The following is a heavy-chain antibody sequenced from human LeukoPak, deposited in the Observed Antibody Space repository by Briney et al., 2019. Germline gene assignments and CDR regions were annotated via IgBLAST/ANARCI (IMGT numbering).Heavy chain of an antibody. CDR3: ARDHYYGSGSYNY. CDR1: GFTFDDYA. D-gene: IGHD3-10*01. CDR2: ISWNSGSI. V-gene: IGHV3-9*01. Sequence: AGGSLRLSCAASGFTFDDYAMHWVRQAPGKGLEWVSGISWNSGSIGYADSVKGRFTISRDNAKNSLYLQMNSLRAEDTAVYYCARDHYYGSGSYNYWGQGTLVTVSS. J-gene: IGHJ4*02.